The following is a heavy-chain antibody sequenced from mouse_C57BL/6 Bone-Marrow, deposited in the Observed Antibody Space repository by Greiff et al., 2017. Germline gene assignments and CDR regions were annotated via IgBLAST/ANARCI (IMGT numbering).Heavy chain of an antibody. J-gene: IGHJ1*03. CDR2: INPYNGGT. CDR1: GYTLTDYY. CDR3: ARYPYFYGSGYVRYFDV. V-gene: IGHV1-19*01. D-gene: IGHD1-1*01. Sequence: EVQLQQSGPVLVKPGASVKMSCKASGYTLTDYYMNWVKQSHGKSLEWIGVINPYNGGTSYNQKFKGKATLTVEKSSRTAYMVLNSLTSEDSAVYFCARYPYFYGSGYVRYFDVWGTGTTVTVSS.